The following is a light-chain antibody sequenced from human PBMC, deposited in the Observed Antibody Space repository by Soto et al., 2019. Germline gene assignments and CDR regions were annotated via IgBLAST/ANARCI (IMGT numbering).Light chain of an antibody. CDR2: SAS. CDR3: QQRTNWPPT. CDR1: QSVRND. V-gene: IGKV3-11*01. Sequence: EIVLTQSPATLSLSPGERATLSCRASQSVRNDLVWYQQKPGQAPRVLIYSASNRATGIPARFSGTGSGTDFTLTISGLESEDFAVYYCQQRTNWPPTFGGGTKVEMK. J-gene: IGKJ4*01.